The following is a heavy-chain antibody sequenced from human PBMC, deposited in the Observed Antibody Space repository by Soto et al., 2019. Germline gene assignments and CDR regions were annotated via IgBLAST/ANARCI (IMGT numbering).Heavy chain of an antibody. CDR3: ARGGAGGNDYPEYFQH. D-gene: IGHD2-15*01. Sequence: ALETLSLTCTVSGGSIISYYWSWIRQPPGKGLEWIGYIYYSGSTNYNPSLKSRVTISVDTSKNQFSLKLSSVTAADTAVYYCARGGAGGNDYPEYFQHWGQGTLVTVSS. V-gene: IGHV4-59*12. CDR1: GGSIISYY. CDR2: IYYSGST. J-gene: IGHJ1*01.